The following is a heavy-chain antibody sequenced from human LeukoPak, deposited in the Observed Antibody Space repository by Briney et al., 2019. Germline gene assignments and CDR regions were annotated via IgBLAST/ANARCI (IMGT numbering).Heavy chain of an antibody. J-gene: IGHJ3*02. D-gene: IGHD2-15*01. CDR1: GFTFSSYG. V-gene: IGHV3-30*19. CDR3: ATQGVVADAFDI. CDR2: ISYDGSNK. Sequence: GGSLRLSCAASGFTFSSYGMHWVRQAPGKGLEWVAVISYDGSNKYYADSVKGRFTISRDNSKNTLYLQMNSLRAEDTAVYYCATQGVVADAFDIWGQGTMVTVSS.